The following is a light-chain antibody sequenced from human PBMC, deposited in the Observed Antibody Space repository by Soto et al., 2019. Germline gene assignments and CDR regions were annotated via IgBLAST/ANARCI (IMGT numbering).Light chain of an antibody. CDR1: QSVSSN. CDR2: GAS. Sequence: EIVMTQSPATLSVSPGERATLSCRASQSVSSNLPWYQQKPGQAPRLLIYGASTRATGIPARFSGSGSGTEFTLTIRRLQSEDFAVYYCQHYNNWTPWTFGQGTKVQIK. J-gene: IGKJ1*01. CDR3: QHYNNWTPWT. V-gene: IGKV3-15*01.